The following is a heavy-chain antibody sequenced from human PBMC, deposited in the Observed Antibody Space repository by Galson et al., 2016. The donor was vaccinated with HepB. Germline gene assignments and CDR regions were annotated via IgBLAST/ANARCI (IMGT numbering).Heavy chain of an antibody. D-gene: IGHD3-16*01. CDR2: IKSDMSA. CDR1: GFTFSNCW. V-gene: IGHV3-74*01. CDR3: ARDYGYGLDV. Sequence: SLRLSCAASGFTFSNCWMHWVRQAPGKGLVWVSYIKSDMSANYAASVKGRFTISSANAKNTLYLQLNSLRAEDTAVYFCARDYGYGLDVWGKGITVTVSS. J-gene: IGHJ6*04.